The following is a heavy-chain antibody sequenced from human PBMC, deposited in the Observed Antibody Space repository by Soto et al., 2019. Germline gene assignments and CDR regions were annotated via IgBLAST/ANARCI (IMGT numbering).Heavy chain of an antibody. D-gene: IGHD5-12*01. CDR3: ARDLYSGYDSPGY. CDR1: GFTFSSYA. J-gene: IGHJ4*02. CDR2: IYSGGST. Sequence: GGSLRLSCAASGFTFSSYAMSWVRQAPGKGLEWVSVIYSGGSTYYADSVKGRFTISRDNSKNTLYLQMNSLRAEDTAVYYCARDLYSGYDSPGYWGQGTLVTVSS. V-gene: IGHV3-66*01.